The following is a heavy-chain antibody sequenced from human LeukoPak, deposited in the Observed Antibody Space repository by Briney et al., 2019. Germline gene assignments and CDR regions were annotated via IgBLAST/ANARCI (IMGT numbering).Heavy chain of an antibody. J-gene: IGHJ6*02. CDR1: GNIFDSHW. CDR2: IYHCNSDS. CDR3: ARRGYYYYGMDV. V-gene: IGHV5-51*01. Sequence: GESLKISCKGSGNIFDSHWIGWVRQMPGKGLDWMGIIYHCNSDSRYSPSFQSQVTISADRSTSTAYLQWSSLKASDTAMYYCARRGYYYYGMDVWGQGTAVTVSS.